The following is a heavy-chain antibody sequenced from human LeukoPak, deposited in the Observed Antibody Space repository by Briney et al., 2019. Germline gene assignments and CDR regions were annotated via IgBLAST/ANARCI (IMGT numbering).Heavy chain of an antibody. CDR1: GGSFSGYY. CDR3: ARVGCSGGSCYWSDY. CDR2: INHSGST. D-gene: IGHD2-15*01. V-gene: IGHV4-34*01. Sequence: PSETLSLTCVVYGGSFSGYYWSWIRQPPGKGLEWIGEINHSGSTNYNPSLKSRVTISVDTSKNQFSLKLSSVTAADTAVYYCARVGCSGGSCYWSDYWGQGTLVTVSS. J-gene: IGHJ4*02.